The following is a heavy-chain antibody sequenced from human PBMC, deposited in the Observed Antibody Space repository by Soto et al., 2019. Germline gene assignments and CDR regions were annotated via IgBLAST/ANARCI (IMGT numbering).Heavy chain of an antibody. J-gene: IGHJ4*02. CDR1: GGSISSTGYY. CDR2: IYHSGST. D-gene: IGHD2-15*01. V-gene: IGHV4-39*01. CDR3: ARRGGYCRGSSCYATLDY. Sequence: SETLSLTCTVSGGSISSTGYYWARIRQPPEKGLDWIGTIYHSGSTYYNPSLKSRVTISVDTSKNQFSLRLSSVTAADTALYYCARRGGYCRGSSCYATLDYWGQGTLVTVSS.